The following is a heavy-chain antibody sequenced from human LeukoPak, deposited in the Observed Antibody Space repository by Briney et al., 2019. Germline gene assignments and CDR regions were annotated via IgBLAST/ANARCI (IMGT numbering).Heavy chain of an antibody. CDR1: GGTFSSYA. V-gene: IGHV1-69*05. CDR3: ARDRSRGMEWLFSLGAFDI. Sequence: GSSVKVSCKASGGTFSSYAISWVRQAPGQGLEWMGGIIPIFGTANYAQKIQGRVTITTDESTSTAYMELSSLRSEDTAVYYCARDRSRGMEWLFSLGAFDIWGQGTMVTVSS. J-gene: IGHJ3*02. D-gene: IGHD3-3*01. CDR2: IIPIFGTA.